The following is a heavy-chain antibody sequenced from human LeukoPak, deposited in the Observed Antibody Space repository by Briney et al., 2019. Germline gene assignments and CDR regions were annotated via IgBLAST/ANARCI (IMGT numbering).Heavy chain of an antibody. Sequence: PGRSLRLSCAASGFTFSSYWMHWVRQAPGKGLVWVSRINSDGSSTNYADSVKGRFIISRDNAKNTLYLQMNSLRAEDTAVYYCARARLMNWFDPWGLGTLVTVSS. V-gene: IGHV3-74*01. D-gene: IGHD2-8*01. J-gene: IGHJ5*02. CDR3: ARARLMNWFDP. CDR2: INSDGSST. CDR1: GFTFSSYW.